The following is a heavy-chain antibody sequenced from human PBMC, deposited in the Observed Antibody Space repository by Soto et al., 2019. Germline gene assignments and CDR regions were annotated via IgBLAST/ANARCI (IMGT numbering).Heavy chain of an antibody. Sequence: PSETLSLTCTVSGGSISSYYWSWIRQPPGKGLEWIGYIYYSGSTNYNPSLKSRVTISVDTSKDQFSLKLSSVTAADTAVYYCARAPYYYDSSGFDYWGQGTLVTVS. D-gene: IGHD3-22*01. J-gene: IGHJ4*02. V-gene: IGHV4-59*01. CDR1: GGSISSYY. CDR2: IYYSGST. CDR3: ARAPYYYDSSGFDY.